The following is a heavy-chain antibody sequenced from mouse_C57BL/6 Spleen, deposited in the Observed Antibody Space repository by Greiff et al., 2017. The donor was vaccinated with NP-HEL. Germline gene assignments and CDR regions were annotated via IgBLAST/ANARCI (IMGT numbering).Heavy chain of an antibody. Sequence: QVHVKQPGAELVKPGASVKMSCKASGYTFTSYWITWVKQRPGQGLEWIGDIYPGSGSTNYNEKFKSKATLTVDTSSSTAYMQLSSLTSEDSAVYYCAREEKSLYAMDYWGQGTSVTVSS. CDR2: IYPGSGST. CDR3: AREEKSLYAMDY. J-gene: IGHJ4*01. V-gene: IGHV1-55*01. CDR1: GYTFTSYW. D-gene: IGHD6-1*01.